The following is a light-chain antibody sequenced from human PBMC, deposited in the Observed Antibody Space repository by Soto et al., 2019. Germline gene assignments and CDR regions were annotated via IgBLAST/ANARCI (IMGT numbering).Light chain of an antibody. J-gene: IGLJ2*01. Sequence: QSALTQPASVSGSPGQSITISCTGTSSDVGSYNLVSWYQQHPGKAPKLIIYEAYKRPSGVSNRFSGSKSGNTASLTISGLQAEDEADYFCCSYAGTYTVFFGGGTKVTVL. V-gene: IGLV2-23*01. CDR1: SSDVGSYNL. CDR2: EAY. CDR3: CSYAGTYTVF.